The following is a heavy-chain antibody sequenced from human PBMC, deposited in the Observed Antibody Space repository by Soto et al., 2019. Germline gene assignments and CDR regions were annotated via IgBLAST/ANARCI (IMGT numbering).Heavy chain of an antibody. J-gene: IGHJ6*02. CDR3: AKDPPWTVGPLAMDV. D-gene: IGHD1-26*01. V-gene: IGHV3-23*01. Sequence: GGSLRLSCVASGFAFSTHAMSWVRQAPGKGLEWVSTFSGSGGNIYYAESVKGRLTISRDDSKNTLYLQMNSLRVEDTAVYYCAKDPPWTVGPLAMDVWGQGTTVTVS. CDR1: GFAFSTHA. CDR2: FSGSGGNI.